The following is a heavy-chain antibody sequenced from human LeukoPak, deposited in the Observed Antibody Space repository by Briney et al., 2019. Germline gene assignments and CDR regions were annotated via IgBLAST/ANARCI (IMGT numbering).Heavy chain of an antibody. Sequence: GSLRLSCAASGFTFSSYAMSWVRQAPGKGLEWIGEINHSGSTNYNPSLKSRVTISVDTSKNQFSLKLSSVTAADTAVYYCARGESYGGRSGPNYWGQGTLVTVSS. CDR1: GFTFSSYA. D-gene: IGHD4-23*01. CDR3: ARGESYGGRSGPNY. V-gene: IGHV4-34*01. CDR2: INHSGST. J-gene: IGHJ4*02.